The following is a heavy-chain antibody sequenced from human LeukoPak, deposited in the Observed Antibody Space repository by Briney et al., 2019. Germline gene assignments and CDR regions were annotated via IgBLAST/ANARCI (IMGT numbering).Heavy chain of an antibody. V-gene: IGHV1-58*01. J-gene: IGHJ3*02. CDR3: AAASLGYCSGGSCYLGAFDI. CDR1: GYTFTSSA. Sequence: ASVKVSCRASGYTFTSSAVQWVRQARGQRLEWIGWIVVGSGNRNYAQKFQERVTITRDMSTSTAYMELSSLRSEDTAVYYCAAASLGYCSGGSCYLGAFDIWGQGTMVTVSS. CDR2: IVVGSGNR. D-gene: IGHD2-15*01.